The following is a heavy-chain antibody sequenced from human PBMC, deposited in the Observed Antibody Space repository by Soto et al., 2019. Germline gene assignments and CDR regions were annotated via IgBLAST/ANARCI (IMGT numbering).Heavy chain of an antibody. CDR1: GFTFSSYG. CDR3: AKEDYYDSSGYVDY. J-gene: IGHJ4*02. V-gene: IGHV3-30*18. Sequence: GGSLRLSYAASGFTFSSYGMHWVRQAPGKGLEWVAVISYDGSNKYYADSVKGRFTISRDNSKNTLYLQMNSLRAEDTAVYYCAKEDYYDSSGYVDYWGQGTLVTVSS. CDR2: ISYDGSNK. D-gene: IGHD3-22*01.